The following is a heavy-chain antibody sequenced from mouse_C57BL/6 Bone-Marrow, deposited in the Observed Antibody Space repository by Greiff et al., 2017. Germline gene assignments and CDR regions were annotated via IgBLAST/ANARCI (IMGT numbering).Heavy chain of an antibody. D-gene: IGHD2-2*01. J-gene: IGHJ1*03. V-gene: IGHV1-55*01. Sequence: VKPGASVKMSCKASGYTFTSYWITWVKQRPGQGLEWIGDIYPGSGSTNYNEKFKSKATLTVDTSSSTAYMQLSSLTSEDSAVYYCAREGLWLRLLGYVDVWGTGTTVTVSS. CDR1: GYTFTSYW. CDR2: IYPGSGST. CDR3: AREGLWLRLLGYVDV.